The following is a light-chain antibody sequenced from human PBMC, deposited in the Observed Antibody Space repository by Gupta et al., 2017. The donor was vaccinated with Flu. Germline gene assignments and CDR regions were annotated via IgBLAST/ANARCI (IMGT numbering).Light chain of an antibody. CDR2: DAS. V-gene: IGKV3-20*01. Sequence: EILLTQSPGTLSLSPGETATLSCRASRSTSSTDLGWYQQKPGQAPRLLIYDASRRATGIPDRFSGSGSGTDFTLTISRLEPEDFAVYYCQHYGDAPLYTFGQGTKLEMK. CDR3: QHYGDAPLYT. J-gene: IGKJ2*01. CDR1: RSTSSTD.